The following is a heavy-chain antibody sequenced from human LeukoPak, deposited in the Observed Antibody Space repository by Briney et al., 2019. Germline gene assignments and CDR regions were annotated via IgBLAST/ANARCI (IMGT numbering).Heavy chain of an antibody. CDR2: IYYSGST. J-gene: IGHJ3*02. Sequence: PFETLSLTCTVSGGSISSYYWSWIRQPPGKGLEWIGYIYYSGSTNYNPSLKSQVTISVDTSKNQFSLKLSSVTAADTAVYYCARDSGYRSSGWYGDAFDIWGQGTMVTVSS. V-gene: IGHV4-59*01. CDR3: ARDSGYRSSGWYGDAFDI. CDR1: GGSISSYY. D-gene: IGHD6-19*01.